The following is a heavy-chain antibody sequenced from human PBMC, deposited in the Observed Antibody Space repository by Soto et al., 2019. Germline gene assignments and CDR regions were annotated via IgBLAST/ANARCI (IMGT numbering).Heavy chain of an antibody. CDR3: AGQCSAGYGAFDP. Sequence: QVQLQESGPGLVKPSGTLSLTCAVSGGSVNNDKWWSWVRQPPGKGLEWIGEIHSSGITNYNPSLKSRASIFVDKFKNQFSVKLTSVTAADTAVYFCAGQCSAGYGAFDPWGQGTLVTVSS. V-gene: IGHV4-4*02. J-gene: IGHJ5*02. CDR2: IHSSGIT. CDR1: GGSVNNDKW. D-gene: IGHD3-10*02.